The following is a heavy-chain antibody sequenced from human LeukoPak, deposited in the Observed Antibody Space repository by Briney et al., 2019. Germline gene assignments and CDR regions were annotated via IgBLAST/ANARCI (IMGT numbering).Heavy chain of an antibody. CDR1: GGSISLSYYY. CDR2: VYYSGTT. V-gene: IGHV4-39*07. D-gene: IGHD2-8*01. J-gene: IGHJ5*02. CDR3: AGDIVLMVYVNWFDP. Sequence: NPSETLSLTCSVSGGSISLSYYYWGWIRQPPGKALEWSGSVYYSGTTYYNPFLKSRVTISVDTSKNQFSLKLSSVTAADTAVYYRAGDIVLMVYVNWFDPWGQGTLVTVSS.